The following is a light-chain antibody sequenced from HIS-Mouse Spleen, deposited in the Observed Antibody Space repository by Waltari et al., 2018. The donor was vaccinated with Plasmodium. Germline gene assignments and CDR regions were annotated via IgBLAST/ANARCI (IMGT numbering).Light chain of an antibody. CDR3: SSYTSSSNYV. CDR1: SSDVGGYNY. Sequence: QSALTQPASVSGSPGQSITISCTGTSSDVGGYNYVSWYQQHPGKAPKLMIYDVSNRPSGVSNRFSCSKSGNTASLTISGLQADDEADYYCSSYTSSSNYVFGTGTKVTVL. CDR2: DVS. V-gene: IGLV2-14*03. J-gene: IGLJ1*01.